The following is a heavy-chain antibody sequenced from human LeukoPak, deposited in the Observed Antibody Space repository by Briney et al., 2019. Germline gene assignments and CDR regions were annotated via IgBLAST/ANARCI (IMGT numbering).Heavy chain of an antibody. D-gene: IGHD2-2*01. J-gene: IGHJ4*02. CDR3: ARDRGVVVPAADY. Sequence: GGSLRLSCAASGFTFSRFWMHWVRQPPGKGLVWVSRIDTGGSTTTYADSVKGRFTISRDNAKNTVYLQINSLRAEDTAVYYCARDRGVVVPAADYWGQGTLVTVSS. CDR2: IDTGGSTT. CDR1: GFTFSRFW. V-gene: IGHV3-74*01.